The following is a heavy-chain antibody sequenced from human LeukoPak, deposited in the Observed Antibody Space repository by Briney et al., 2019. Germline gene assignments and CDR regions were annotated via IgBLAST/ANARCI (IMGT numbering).Heavy chain of an antibody. D-gene: IGHD3-9*01. J-gene: IGHJ3*02. CDR2: ISYDGSNK. CDR1: GFTFSSYG. Sequence: GSLSLSCAASGFTFSSYGMHWVRQAPGKGLEWVAVISYDGSNKYYADSVKGRFTISRDNSKNTLYLQMNSLRAEDTAVYYCAKVAVKYYDILTGLDAFDIWGQGTMVTVSS. V-gene: IGHV3-30*18. CDR3: AKVAVKYYDILTGLDAFDI.